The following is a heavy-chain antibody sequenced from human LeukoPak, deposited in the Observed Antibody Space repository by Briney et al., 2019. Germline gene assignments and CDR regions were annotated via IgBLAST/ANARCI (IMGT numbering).Heavy chain of an antibody. CDR3: ARDAQYYDFWSGYGY. Sequence: PGGSLRLSCAASGFTFSSYSMNWVRQAPGKGLEWVSSISSSGSYIYYADSVKGRFTISRDNAKNSLYLQMNSLRAEDTAVYYCARDAQYYDFWSGYGYWGQGTLVTVSS. CDR2: ISSSGSYI. J-gene: IGHJ4*02. V-gene: IGHV3-21*01. CDR1: GFTFSSYS. D-gene: IGHD3-3*01.